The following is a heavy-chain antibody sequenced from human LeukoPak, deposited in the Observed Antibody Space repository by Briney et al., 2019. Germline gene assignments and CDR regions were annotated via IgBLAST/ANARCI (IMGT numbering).Heavy chain of an antibody. Sequence: SETLSLTCTVSGGSISSSSYYWGWIRQPPGKGLEWIGSIYYSGSTYYNPSLKSRVTISVDTSKNQFSLKLSSVTAADTAVYYCARDPFSGSSRRWGPGGAFDIWGQGTMVTVSS. CDR2: IYYSGST. V-gene: IGHV4-39*07. CDR1: GGSISSSSYY. CDR3: ARDPFSGSSRRWGPGGAFDI. J-gene: IGHJ3*02. D-gene: IGHD1-26*01.